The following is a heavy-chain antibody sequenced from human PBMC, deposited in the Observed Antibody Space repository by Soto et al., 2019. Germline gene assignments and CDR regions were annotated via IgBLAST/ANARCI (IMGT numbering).Heavy chain of an antibody. D-gene: IGHD6-13*01. CDR1: GGSFSGYY. V-gene: IGHV4-34*01. J-gene: IGHJ6*02. Sequence: SETLSLTCAVYGGSFSGYYWSWIRQPPGKGLEWIGEINHSGSTNYNPSLKSRVTISVDTSKNQFSLKLSSVTAADTAVYYCARGLWAAAGRLFGMDVWGQGTTVTVSS. CDR2: INHSGST. CDR3: ARGLWAAAGRLFGMDV.